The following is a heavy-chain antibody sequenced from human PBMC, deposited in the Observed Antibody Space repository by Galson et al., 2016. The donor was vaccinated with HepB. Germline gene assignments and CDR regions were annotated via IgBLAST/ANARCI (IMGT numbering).Heavy chain of an antibody. J-gene: IGHJ4*02. CDR3: AKDPYYYGSGSDYFDY. D-gene: IGHD3-10*01. CDR2: IDPSDSYT. CDR1: EYSFTSYW. Sequence: QSGAEVKKPGESLRISCKGSEYSFTSYWINWVRQMPGKGLEWMGKIDPSDSYTNYSPSFQGHVTITADKSTNTAYLQMNSLRTEDTAVYYCAKDPYYYGSGSDYFDYWGQGTLVTVSS. V-gene: IGHV5-10-1*01.